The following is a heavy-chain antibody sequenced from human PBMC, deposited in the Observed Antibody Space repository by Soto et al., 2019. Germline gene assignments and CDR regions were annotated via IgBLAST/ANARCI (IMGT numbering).Heavy chain of an antibody. D-gene: IGHD3-9*01. CDR2: IYSGGST. Sequence: PGGSLRLSCAASGFTVSSNYMSWVRQAPGKGLEWVSVIYSGGSTYYADSVKGRFTISRDNSKHTLYLQMNSLRAEDTAVYYCTRLRENYDILTGYSPHDAFDIWGQGTMVTVSS. J-gene: IGHJ3*02. CDR3: TRLRENYDILTGYSPHDAFDI. V-gene: IGHV3-53*01. CDR1: GFTVSSNY.